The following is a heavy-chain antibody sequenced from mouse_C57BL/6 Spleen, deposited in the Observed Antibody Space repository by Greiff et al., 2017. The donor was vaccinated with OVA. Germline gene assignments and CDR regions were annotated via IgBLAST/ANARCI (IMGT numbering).Heavy chain of an antibody. CDR3: ARSAYDYVVAWFAY. CDR1: GYTFTSYW. V-gene: IGHV1-53*01. Sequence: QVHVKQPGTELVKPGASVKLSCKASGYTFTSYWMHWVKQRPGQGLEWIGNINPSNGGTNYNEKFKSKATLTVDKSSSTAYMQLSSLTSEDSAVYYCARSAYDYVVAWFAYWGQGTLVTVSA. D-gene: IGHD2-4*01. CDR2: INPSNGGT. J-gene: IGHJ3*01.